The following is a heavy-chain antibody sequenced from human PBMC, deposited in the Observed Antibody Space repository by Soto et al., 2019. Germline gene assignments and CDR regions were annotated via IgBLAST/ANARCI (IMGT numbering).Heavy chain of an antibody. CDR1: GGSISSGGYY. CDR2: IYYSGST. J-gene: IGHJ5*02. Sequence: QVQLQESGPGLVKPSQTLSLTCTVSGGSISSGGYYWSWIRQHPGKGLEWIGYIYYSGSTYYNPALKRRVTRAVDTSKNQFSLKLSSVTAADTAVYYCARDLYGDNTQTRFDPWGQGTLVTVSS. V-gene: IGHV4-31*03. D-gene: IGHD4-17*01. CDR3: ARDLYGDNTQTRFDP.